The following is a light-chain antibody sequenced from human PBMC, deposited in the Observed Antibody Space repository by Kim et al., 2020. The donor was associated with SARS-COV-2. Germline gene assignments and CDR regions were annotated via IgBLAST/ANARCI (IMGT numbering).Light chain of an antibody. CDR1: SLRTYY. V-gene: IGLV3-19*01. Sequence: SSALPPAPAVSVALGQTVRITCQGDSLRTYYESWYQKRPGQAPVLVIYAKNNRPSGIPDRFSGSSAGNTASFTITGAQAEDEADYYCKSRATSRTSYVFR. J-gene: IGLJ1*01. CDR2: AKN. CDR3: KSRATSRTSYV.